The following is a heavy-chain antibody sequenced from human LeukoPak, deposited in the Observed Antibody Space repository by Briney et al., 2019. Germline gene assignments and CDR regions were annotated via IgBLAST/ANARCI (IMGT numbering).Heavy chain of an antibody. CDR2: ISAYNGNT. J-gene: IGHJ6*03. V-gene: IGHV1-18*01. CDR3: ARANYYDSSGPQYYYYYMDV. Sequence: ASVKVSCKASGGTFSGYAISRVRQAPGQGLEWMGWISAYNGNTNYAQKLQGRVTMTTDTSTSTAYMELRSLRSDDTAVYYCARANYYDSSGPQYYYYYMDVWGKGTTVTVSS. D-gene: IGHD3-22*01. CDR1: GGTFSGYA.